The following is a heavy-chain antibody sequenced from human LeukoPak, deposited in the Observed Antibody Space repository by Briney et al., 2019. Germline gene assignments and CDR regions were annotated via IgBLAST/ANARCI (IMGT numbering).Heavy chain of an antibody. Sequence: GRSLRLSCAASGFTFSSYGMHWVRQAPGKGLEWVAVISYDGSNKYYADSVKGRFTISRDNSKNTLYLQMNSLRAEDTAVYYCARACPDIVVVPAATPNQIYYYGMDVRGQGTTVTVSS. CDR1: GFTFSSYG. V-gene: IGHV3-30*03. CDR2: ISYDGSNK. J-gene: IGHJ6*02. D-gene: IGHD2-2*01. CDR3: ARACPDIVVVPAATPNQIYYYGMDV.